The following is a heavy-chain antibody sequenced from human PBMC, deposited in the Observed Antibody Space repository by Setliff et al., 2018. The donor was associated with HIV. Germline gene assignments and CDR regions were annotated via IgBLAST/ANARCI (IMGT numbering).Heavy chain of an antibody. CDR1: GFTFSSYG. CDR3: AKGWGDSSGYYTGSYDMDV. J-gene: IGHJ6*02. CDR2: IRYDGSNK. Sequence: GGSLRLSCEASGFTFSSYGMHWVRQAPGKGLEWVAFIRYDGSNKYDADSVKGRFTISRDNSKNTLYLQMNSLRAEDTAVYYCAKGWGDSSGYYTGSYDMDVWGQGTTVTVSS. V-gene: IGHV3-30*02. D-gene: IGHD3-22*01.